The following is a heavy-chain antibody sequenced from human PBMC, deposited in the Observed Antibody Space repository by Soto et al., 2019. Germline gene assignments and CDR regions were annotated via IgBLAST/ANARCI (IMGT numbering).Heavy chain of an antibody. CDR2: IYYSGST. D-gene: IGHD6-13*01. J-gene: IGHJ5*01. Sequence: SETLSLTCTVSGGSISSSSYYWGWIRQPPGKGLEWIGSIYYSGSTYYNPSLTGRVTISVDTSKNQVSLNLSSGTAADTAVSYCARHVTVGYCRSWYENWFDSWGQGTLVTVSS. CDR3: ARHVTVGYCRSWYENWFDS. CDR1: GGSISSSSYY. V-gene: IGHV4-39*01.